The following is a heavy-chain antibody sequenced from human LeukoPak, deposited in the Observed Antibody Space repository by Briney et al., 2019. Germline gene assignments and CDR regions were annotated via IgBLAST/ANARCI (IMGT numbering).Heavy chain of an antibody. J-gene: IGHJ4*02. Sequence: SETLSLTCTVSGGSVTSYYWSWIRQPPGKGLEWIGYIYHSGSTYYNPSLKSRVTISVDRSKNQFSLKLSSVTAADTAVYYCARGDMVAYKIFDYWGQGTLVTVSS. D-gene: IGHD5-12*01. V-gene: IGHV4-59*02. CDR1: GGSVTSYY. CDR2: IYHSGST. CDR3: ARGDMVAYKIFDY.